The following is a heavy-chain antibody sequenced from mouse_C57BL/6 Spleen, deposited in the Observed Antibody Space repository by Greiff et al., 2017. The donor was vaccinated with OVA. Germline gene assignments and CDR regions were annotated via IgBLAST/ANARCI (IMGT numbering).Heavy chain of an antibody. CDR3: AREGDYDEGYAMDY. V-gene: IGHV1-61*01. Sequence: QVQLQQPGAELVRPGSSVKLSCKASGYTFTSYWMEWVKQRPGQGLEWIGNIYPSDSETHYNQKFKDKATLTVDKSSSTAYMQLSSLTSEDSAVYYCAREGDYDEGYAMDYWGQGTSVTVSS. J-gene: IGHJ4*01. D-gene: IGHD2-4*01. CDR2: IYPSDSET. CDR1: GYTFTSYW.